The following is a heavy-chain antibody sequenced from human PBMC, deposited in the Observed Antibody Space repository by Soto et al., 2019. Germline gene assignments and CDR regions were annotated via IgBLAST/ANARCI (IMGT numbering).Heavy chain of an antibody. Sequence: QVQLQESGPGLVKPSQNLSLACTVSGGSIRSGGYYWSWIRQHPGKDLEWIGYIYYSGSTYYNQSLKSRVTISVDTSKNQFSLKLSSVTAADTAVYYCARVGVDCSSTSCSNVFDYWGQGTLVTVSS. V-gene: IGHV4-31*03. CDR3: ARVGVDCSSTSCSNVFDY. CDR2: IYYSGST. CDR1: GGSIRSGGYY. D-gene: IGHD2-2*01. J-gene: IGHJ4*02.